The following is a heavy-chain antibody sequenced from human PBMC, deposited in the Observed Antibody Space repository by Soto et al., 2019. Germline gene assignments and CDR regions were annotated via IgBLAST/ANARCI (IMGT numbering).Heavy chain of an antibody. CDR1: GFTFSSYG. D-gene: IGHD5-12*01. Sequence: QVQLVESGGGVVQPGRSLRLSCAASGFTFSSYGMHWVRQAPGKGLEWVAVISHDGSNKYYADSVKGRFTISRDNSKNTLYLQMNSLRAEDTAVYYCAVATIPYYYYYGMDVWGQGTTVTVSS. V-gene: IGHV3-30*03. J-gene: IGHJ6*02. CDR3: AVATIPYYYYYGMDV. CDR2: ISHDGSNK.